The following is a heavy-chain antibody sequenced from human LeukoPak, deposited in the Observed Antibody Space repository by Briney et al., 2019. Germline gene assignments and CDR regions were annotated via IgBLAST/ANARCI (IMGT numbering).Heavy chain of an antibody. J-gene: IGHJ3*02. V-gene: IGHV4-61*02. CDR1: GGSISSGSYY. CDR3: ARGDHYGDYVEAFDI. Sequence: SQTLSLTCTVSGGSISSGSYYWSWIRQPAGKGLEWIGRIYTSGSTNYNPSLKSRVTISVDTSKNQFSLKLSSVTAADTAVYYCARGDHYGDYVEAFDIWGQGTIVTVSS. D-gene: IGHD4-17*01. CDR2: IYTSGST.